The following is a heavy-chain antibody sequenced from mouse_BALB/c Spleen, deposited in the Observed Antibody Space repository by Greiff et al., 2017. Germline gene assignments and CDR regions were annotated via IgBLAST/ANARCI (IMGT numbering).Heavy chain of an antibody. V-gene: IGHV3-6*02. D-gene: IGHD2-2*01. Sequence: DVKLQESGPGLVKPSQSLSLTCSVTGYSITSGYYWNWIRQFPGNKLEWMGYISYDGSNNYNPSLKNRISITRDTSKNQFFLKLNSVTTEDTATYYCASIYYGYDGFAYWGQGTLVTVSA. CDR1: GYSITSGYY. CDR3: ASIYYGYDGFAY. CDR2: ISYDGSN. J-gene: IGHJ3*01.